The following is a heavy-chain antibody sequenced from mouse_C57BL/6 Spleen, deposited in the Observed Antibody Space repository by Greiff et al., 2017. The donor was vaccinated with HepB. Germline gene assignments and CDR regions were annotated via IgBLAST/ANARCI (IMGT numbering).Heavy chain of an antibody. D-gene: IGHD2-3*01. Sequence: EVQLVESGGDLVKPGGSLKLSCAASGFTFSSYGMSWVRQTPDKRLEWVATISSGGSYTYYPDSVKGRFTISRDNAKNTLYLQMSSLKSEDTAMYYCARHDGYYSQLTGTAWFAYWGQGTLVTVSA. CDR3: ARHDGYYSQLTGTAWFAY. CDR2: ISSGGSYT. CDR1: GFTFSSYG. V-gene: IGHV5-6*01. J-gene: IGHJ3*01.